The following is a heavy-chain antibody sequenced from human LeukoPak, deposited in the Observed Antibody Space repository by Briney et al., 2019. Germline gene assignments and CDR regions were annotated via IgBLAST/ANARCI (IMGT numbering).Heavy chain of an antibody. Sequence: GGSLRLSCAASGFTFSSYWMSWVRQAPGKGLEWVANIKQDGSEKYYVDSVKGRFTISRDNAKNSLYLQMNSLRAEDTAVYYGARPSRGAAAAAYPDYWGQGTLVTVSS. V-gene: IGHV3-7*01. D-gene: IGHD6-13*01. CDR1: GFTFSSYW. CDR3: ARPSRGAAAAAYPDY. J-gene: IGHJ4*02. CDR2: IKQDGSEK.